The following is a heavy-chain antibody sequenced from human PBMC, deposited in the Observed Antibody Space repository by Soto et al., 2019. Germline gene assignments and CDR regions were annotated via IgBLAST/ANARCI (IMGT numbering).Heavy chain of an antibody. CDR1: GGTFSSYA. D-gene: IGHD3-22*01. CDR3: ARGRTYYYDSSGFGPFDI. J-gene: IGHJ3*02. Sequence: QVQLVQSGAEVKKPGSSVKVSCNASGGTFSSYAISWVRQAPGQGLEWMGGIIPIFGTANYAQKFQGRVTITADESTSTAYMELSSLRSEDTAVYYCARGRTYYYDSSGFGPFDIWGQGTMVTVSS. V-gene: IGHV1-69*01. CDR2: IIPIFGTA.